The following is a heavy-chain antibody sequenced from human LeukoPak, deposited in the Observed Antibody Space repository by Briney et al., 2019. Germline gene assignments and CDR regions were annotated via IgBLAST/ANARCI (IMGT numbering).Heavy chain of an antibody. CDR1: GGSISSSSYY. Sequence: SETLSLTRTVSGGSISSSSYYWGWIRQPPGKGLEWIGSIYYSGSTYYNPSLKSRVTISVDTSKNQFSLKLSSVTAADTAVYYCARDRGSSWYIDAFDIWGQGTMVTVSS. D-gene: IGHD6-13*01. V-gene: IGHV4-39*07. J-gene: IGHJ3*02. CDR3: ARDRGSSWYIDAFDI. CDR2: IYYSGST.